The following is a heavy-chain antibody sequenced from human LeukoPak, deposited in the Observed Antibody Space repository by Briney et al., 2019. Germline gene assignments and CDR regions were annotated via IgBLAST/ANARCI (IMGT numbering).Heavy chain of an antibody. J-gene: IGHJ5*02. CDR3: AKQPYGRDWFDP. D-gene: IGHD3-10*01. CDR1: GGPISGYY. V-gene: IGHV4-59*08. Sequence: SETLSLTCTVSGGPISGYYWSWIRQAPGKGLEWIGNFYYSGITNHNPSLKSRVTILVDTAKNQFSLKLSSVTATDTAFYYCAKQPYGRDWFDPWGQGTLVTVSS. CDR2: FYYSGIT.